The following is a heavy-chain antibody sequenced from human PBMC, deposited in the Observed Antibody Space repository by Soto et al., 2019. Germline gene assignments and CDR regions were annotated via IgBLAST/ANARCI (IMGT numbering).Heavy chain of an antibody. Sequence: GGALRLSCAASGFTFNTYGMHWVRQAPGKGLEWVAVISYDGSEKYYVDSVKGRFTISKDNSKNTLYLQMNSLRPEDTAVYYCAKSPNFYCSSPNCYKYYFDHWGQGTRVTVSS. CDR1: GFTFNTYG. D-gene: IGHD2-2*02. V-gene: IGHV3-30*18. CDR2: ISYDGSEK. CDR3: AKSPNFYCSSPNCYKYYFDH. J-gene: IGHJ4*02.